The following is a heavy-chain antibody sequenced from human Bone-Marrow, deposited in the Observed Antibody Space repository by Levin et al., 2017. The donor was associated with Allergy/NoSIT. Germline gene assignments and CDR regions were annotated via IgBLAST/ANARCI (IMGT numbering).Heavy chain of an antibody. CDR3: ARDVTVIGAGDYYYYGMDV. Sequence: GESLKISCAASGFTFSSYGMHWVRQAPGKGLEWVAVIWYDGSNKYYADSVKGRFTISRDNSKNTLYLQMNSLRAEDTAVYYCARDVTVIGAGDYYYYGMDVWGQGTTVTVSS. J-gene: IGHJ6*02. D-gene: IGHD1-26*01. CDR2: IWYDGSNK. V-gene: IGHV3-33*01. CDR1: GFTFSSYG.